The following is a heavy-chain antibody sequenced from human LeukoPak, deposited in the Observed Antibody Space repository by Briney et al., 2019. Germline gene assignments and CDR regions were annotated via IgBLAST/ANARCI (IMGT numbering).Heavy chain of an antibody. CDR1: GGSISTNTYY. CDR3: ASHSGRYRDAFEI. D-gene: IGHD1-26*01. Sequence: PSETLSLTCTVSGGSISTNTYYWGWMRRPPGKGLEWIGTIHYSGSTYYTPSLKSRVTISIDTSKNQFSLKVNPMTATDTAVYYCASHSGRYRDAFEIWGQGTMVTVSS. J-gene: IGHJ3*02. CDR2: IHYSGST. V-gene: IGHV4-39*01.